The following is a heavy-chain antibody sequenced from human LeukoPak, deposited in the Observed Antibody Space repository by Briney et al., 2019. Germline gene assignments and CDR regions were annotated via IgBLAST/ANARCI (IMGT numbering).Heavy chain of an antibody. D-gene: IGHD6-6*01. J-gene: IGHJ4*02. CDR1: GFSVSTKY. Sequence: GGSLRLSCAVSGFSVSTKYMSWVRQAPGKGLEWVSVIYSGGTTYYADSVKGRFTISRDNSKNTLYLQMNSLRAEDTAVYCCARDRVSTVHPIDYWGQGTLVTVSS. V-gene: IGHV3-66*01. CDR2: IYSGGTT. CDR3: ARDRVSTVHPIDY.